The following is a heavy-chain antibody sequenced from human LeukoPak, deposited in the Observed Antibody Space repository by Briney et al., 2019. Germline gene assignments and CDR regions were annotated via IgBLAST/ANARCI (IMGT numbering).Heavy chain of an antibody. CDR2: MYPNGGT. CDR1: GGSISSYY. J-gene: IGHJ4*02. V-gene: IGHV4-4*07. Sequence: PSETLSLTCTVSGGSISSYYWSWIRQPAGKGLEWIGRMYPNGGTNYNSSLKSRVTMSVDASKNQFSLELSSVTAADSAVYYCARVPRYCSGGNCYSEYYFDYWGQRTLVTVSS. CDR3: ARVPRYCSGGNCYSEYYFDY. D-gene: IGHD2-15*01.